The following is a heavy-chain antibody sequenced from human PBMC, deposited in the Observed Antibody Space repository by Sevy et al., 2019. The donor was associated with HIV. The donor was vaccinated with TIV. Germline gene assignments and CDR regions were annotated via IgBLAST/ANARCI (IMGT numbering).Heavy chain of an antibody. Sequence: GGSLRLSCAASGFTFSSYAMSWVRQAPGKGLEWVSAISGSGGSTYYADSVKGRFTISRDNSKNTLYLQMNSLRAEDTAVYYCAKGVDFWSGYTGYGMDVWGQGTTVTASS. CDR3: AKGVDFWSGYTGYGMDV. D-gene: IGHD3-3*01. J-gene: IGHJ6*02. CDR1: GFTFSSYA. V-gene: IGHV3-23*01. CDR2: ISGSGGST.